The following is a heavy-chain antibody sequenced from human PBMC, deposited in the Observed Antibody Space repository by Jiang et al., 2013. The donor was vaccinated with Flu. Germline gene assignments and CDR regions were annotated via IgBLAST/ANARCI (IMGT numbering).Heavy chain of an antibody. CDR2: INPNSGGT. CDR3: ARDMISGLGWFDP. J-gene: IGHJ5*02. V-gene: IGHV1-2*04. Sequence: SGAEVKKPGASVKVSCKASGYTFTGYYMHWVRQAPGQGLEWMGWINPNSGGTNYAQKFQGWVTMTRDTSISTAYMELSRLRSDDTAVYYCARDMISGLGWFDPWGQGTLVTVSS. D-gene: IGHD3-16*01. CDR1: GYTFTGYY.